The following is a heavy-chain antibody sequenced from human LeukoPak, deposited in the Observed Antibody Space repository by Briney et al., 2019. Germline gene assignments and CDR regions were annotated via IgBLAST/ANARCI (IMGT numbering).Heavy chain of an antibody. Sequence: GASVTVSFKASGYTFTDYYMHWVRQAPGQGLEWMGWINPNSGDTNYAQKFQGRVTMTRDTSISTAYMELSRLRSDDTAVYYCARDGGLDIWGQGTMVTVSS. CDR2: INPNSGDT. CDR3: ARDGGLDI. J-gene: IGHJ3*02. D-gene: IGHD3-16*01. CDR1: GYTFTDYY. V-gene: IGHV1-2*02.